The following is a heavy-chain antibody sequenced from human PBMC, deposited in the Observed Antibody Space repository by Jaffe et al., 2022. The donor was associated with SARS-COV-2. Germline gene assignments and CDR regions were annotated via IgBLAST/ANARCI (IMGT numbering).Heavy chain of an antibody. Sequence: QVQLQESGPGLVKPSETLSLTCTVSGGSINNYYWSWIRQPAGKGLEWIGRIYTSGSTNYNPSLKSRVTMSVDTSKNQFSLKLSSVTAADTAVYYCAREAGTVTSDYYYYGMDVWGQGTTVTVSS. CDR3: AREAGTVTSDYYYYGMDV. V-gene: IGHV4-4*07. CDR2: IYTSGST. J-gene: IGHJ6*02. CDR1: GGSINNYY. D-gene: IGHD4-17*01.